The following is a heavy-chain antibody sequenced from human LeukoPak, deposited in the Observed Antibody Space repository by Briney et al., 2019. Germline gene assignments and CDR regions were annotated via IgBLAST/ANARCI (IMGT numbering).Heavy chain of an antibody. CDR2: ICYSGST. V-gene: IGHV4-30-4*08. J-gene: IGHJ3*02. D-gene: IGHD3-22*01. CDR1: GGSISSGGYS. CDR3: ARDLSGYYSDAFDI. Sequence: KPSETLSLTCAVSGGSISSGGYSWSWIRQPPGEGLEWIGYICYSGSTYYNPSLKSRVTISVDTSKNQFSLKLSSVTAADTAVYYCARDLSGYYSDAFDIWGQGTMVTVSS.